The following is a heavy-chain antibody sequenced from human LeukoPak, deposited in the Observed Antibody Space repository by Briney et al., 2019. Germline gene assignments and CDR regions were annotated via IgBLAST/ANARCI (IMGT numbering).Heavy chain of an antibody. J-gene: IGHJ4*02. CDR3: ARDFFPIEDSSWYEIGY. D-gene: IGHD6-13*01. V-gene: IGHV3-33*05. Sequence: GRSLRLSCAASGFTFSSYGMHWVRQAPGKGLEWVALTSYDGYDKSYADAVRGRFTISRDNSNDTLFLQMDSLTREDTAVYHCARDFFPIEDSSWYEIGYWGQGTLVTVSS. CDR1: GFTFSSYG. CDR2: TSYDGYDK.